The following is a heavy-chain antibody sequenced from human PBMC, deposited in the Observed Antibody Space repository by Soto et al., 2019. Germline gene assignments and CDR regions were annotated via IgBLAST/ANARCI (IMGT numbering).Heavy chain of an antibody. CDR1: GGSISSYY. CDR3: AKGAITIFGVVIRNYGMDV. Sequence: PSETLSLTCTVSGGSISSYYWSWIRQPPGKGLEWIGYIYYSGSTNYNPSLKSRVTISVDTSKNQFSLKLSSVTAADTAVYYCAKGAITIFGVVIRNYGMDVWGQGTTVTVSS. J-gene: IGHJ6*02. CDR2: IYYSGST. D-gene: IGHD3-3*01. V-gene: IGHV4-59*01.